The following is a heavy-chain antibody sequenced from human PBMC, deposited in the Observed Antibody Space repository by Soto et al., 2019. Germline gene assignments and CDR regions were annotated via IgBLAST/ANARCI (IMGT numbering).Heavy chain of an antibody. CDR3: ARDHNPNGIVRATLDY. J-gene: IGHJ4*01. CDR1: GGTFSSYA. Sequence: SVKVSCKASGGTFSSYAISWVRQAPGQGLEWMGGIIPIFGTANYAQKFQGRVTITADESTSTAYMELSSLRSEDTAVYYCARDHNPNGIVRATLDYWGQGTLVTVSS. V-gene: IGHV1-69*13. D-gene: IGHD1-26*01. CDR2: IIPIFGTA.